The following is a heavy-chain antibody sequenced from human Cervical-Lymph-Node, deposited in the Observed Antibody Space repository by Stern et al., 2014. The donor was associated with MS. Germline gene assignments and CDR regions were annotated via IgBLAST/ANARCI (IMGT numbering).Heavy chain of an antibody. CDR3: ARAYFDSYGLDV. D-gene: IGHD3-9*01. V-gene: IGHV1-18*04. CDR1: SYTFSSYG. Sequence: MQLVESGADVKKPGASGKVYCKASSYTFSSYGIAWVRQAPGQGLEWMGWISGYDGDTNYAPNLQGRVPLTTDPSTRTAYMEIRSLRFDDTAVYYCARAYFDSYGLDVWGQGTTVTVSS. CDR2: ISGYDGDT. J-gene: IGHJ6*02.